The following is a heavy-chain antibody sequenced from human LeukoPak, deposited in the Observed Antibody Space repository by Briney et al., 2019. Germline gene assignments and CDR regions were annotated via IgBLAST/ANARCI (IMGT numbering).Heavy chain of an antibody. V-gene: IGHV4-39*07. CDR3: AAYGSGSYYWLYYFDY. D-gene: IGHD3-10*01. Sequence: PSETLSLTCTVSGGSISSSSYYWGWIRQPPGKGLEWIGSIYYSGSTYYNPSLKSRVTISVDTSKNQFSLKLSSVTAADTAVYYCAAYGSGSYYWLYYFDYWGQGTLVTVSS. CDR1: GGSISSSSYY. CDR2: IYYSGST. J-gene: IGHJ4*02.